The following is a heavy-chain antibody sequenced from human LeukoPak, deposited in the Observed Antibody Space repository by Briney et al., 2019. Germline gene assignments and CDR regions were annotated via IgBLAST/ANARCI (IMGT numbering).Heavy chain of an antibody. CDR3: ARGGLDTTRGGYFDY. Sequence: SETLSLTCAVYGGSFSGFYWSWIRQPPGQGLEWIGETSHSGTTYFNPSLKSRVTVSVDTSKSQFSLRLSSVTAADTAVYYCARGGLDTTRGGYFDYWGQGILVTVSS. V-gene: IGHV4-34*01. CDR2: TSHSGTT. CDR1: GGSFSGFY. J-gene: IGHJ4*02. D-gene: IGHD5-18*01.